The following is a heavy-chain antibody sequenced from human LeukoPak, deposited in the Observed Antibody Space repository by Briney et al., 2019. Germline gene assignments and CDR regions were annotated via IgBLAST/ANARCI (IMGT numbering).Heavy chain of an antibody. Sequence: SETLSLTCAVSGGSINTYYWAWIRQPPGKGLEWIGYLDYDGNTNYNPSLKGRVTISVDTSKTQLSLKLPSVTAEDTAVYYCARDSGATPNQINWFDPWGQGTLVTVSS. V-gene: IGHV4-59*01. J-gene: IGHJ5*02. D-gene: IGHD1-26*01. CDR2: LDYDGNT. CDR1: GGSINTYY. CDR3: ARDSGATPNQINWFDP.